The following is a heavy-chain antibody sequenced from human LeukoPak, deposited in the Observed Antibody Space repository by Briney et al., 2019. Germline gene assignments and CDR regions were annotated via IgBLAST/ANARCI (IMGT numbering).Heavy chain of an antibody. CDR3: ARRPRGSGWYYFDY. Sequence: SETLSLTCTVSGGSIRSYYWSWIRQPPGKGLEWIGYIYYSGDTSYNPSLESRVTISVDTSKNQFSLKLRSVTAADMAVYYCARRPRGSGWYYFDYWGLGTLVIVSS. CDR2: IYYSGDT. V-gene: IGHV4-59*08. D-gene: IGHD6-19*01. CDR1: GGSIRSYY. J-gene: IGHJ4*02.